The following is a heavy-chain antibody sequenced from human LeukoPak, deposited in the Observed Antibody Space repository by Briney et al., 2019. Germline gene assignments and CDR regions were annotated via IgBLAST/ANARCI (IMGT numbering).Heavy chain of an antibody. CDR2: ISSSSSTI. J-gene: IGHJ5*02. Sequence: AGGSLSLSCTASGFPFSSYSMNWVRQAPGKGLEWVSYISSSSSTIYYEDSVKGRFTISRDNAKNSLYLQMNSLRAEDTAVYYCAASRAALGVLLSWFDPWGQGTLVTVSS. V-gene: IGHV3-48*04. D-gene: IGHD3-16*01. CDR3: AASRAALGVLLSWFDP. CDR1: GFPFSSYS.